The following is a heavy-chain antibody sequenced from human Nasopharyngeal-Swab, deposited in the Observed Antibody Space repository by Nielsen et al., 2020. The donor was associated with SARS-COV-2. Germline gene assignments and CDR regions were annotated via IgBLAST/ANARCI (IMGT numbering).Heavy chain of an antibody. CDR3: SGVGGKIDY. CDR1: GGSISRSNW. J-gene: IGHJ4*02. V-gene: IGHV4-4*02. CDR2: IYHSGST. D-gene: IGHD1-14*01. Sequence: SETLSLTCAVSGGSISRSNWWRWVRQPPGKGLEWIGEIYHSGSTNYNPSLKSRVTISVDKSKNQFSLKLSSVTAADTAVYYCSGVGGKIDYWGQGTLVTVSS.